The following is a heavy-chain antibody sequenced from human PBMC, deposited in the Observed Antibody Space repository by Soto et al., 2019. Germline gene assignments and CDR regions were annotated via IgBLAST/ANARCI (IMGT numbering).Heavy chain of an antibody. V-gene: IGHV4-61*01. J-gene: IGHJ4*02. CDR2: VYHTGRT. D-gene: IGHD2-2*03. CDR3: AMDFAYFDS. Sequence: QVQLQASGPGLVKPSETLSLTCTVSGGSFNSGRYSWSWIRQPPGKGLEWSGYVYHTGRTSYNPSLKSLVSISMDTAKNQFSLNLDSVTAADTSVYFCAMDFAYFDSWGPGTLVNVSS. CDR1: GGSFNSGRYS.